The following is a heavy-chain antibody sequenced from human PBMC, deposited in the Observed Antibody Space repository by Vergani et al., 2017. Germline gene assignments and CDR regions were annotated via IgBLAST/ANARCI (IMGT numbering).Heavy chain of an antibody. CDR3: AREGSYEILTGYYYFDY. V-gene: IGHV3-21*01. D-gene: IGHD3-9*01. Sequence: EVQLVESGGGLVKPGGSLRLSCAASGFTFSSYSMNWVRQAPGKGLEWVSSISSSSSYIYYADSVKGRFTISRDNATNSLYLQMNSLRAEDTAVYYCAREGSYEILTGYYYFDYWGQGTLVTVSS. CDR2: ISSSSSYI. J-gene: IGHJ4*02. CDR1: GFTFSSYS.